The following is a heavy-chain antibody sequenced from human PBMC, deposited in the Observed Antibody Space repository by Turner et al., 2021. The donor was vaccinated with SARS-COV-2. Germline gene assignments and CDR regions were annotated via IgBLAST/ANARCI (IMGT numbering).Heavy chain of an antibody. CDR1: GGSISSSSYY. CDR3: ASPGGNSGWFFAYDI. CDR2: IYYSGST. D-gene: IGHD6-19*01. Sequence: QLQLQESGPGLVKPSETLSLTCTVSGGSISSSSYYWGWIRQPPGKGLEWIGSIYYSGSTYYNPSLKSRVTIPVDTSKNQFSLKLNSVTAADTAVYYCASPGGNSGWFFAYDIWGQGTMVTVSS. J-gene: IGHJ3*02. V-gene: IGHV4-39*01.